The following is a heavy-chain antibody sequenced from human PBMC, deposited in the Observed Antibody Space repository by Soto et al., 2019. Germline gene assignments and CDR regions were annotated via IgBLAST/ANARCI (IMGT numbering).Heavy chain of an antibody. CDR1: GFTFSSYG. J-gene: IGHJ3*02. Sequence: GGSLRLSCAASGFTFSSYGMHWVRQAPGKGLEWVAVISYDGSNKYYADSVKGRFTISRDNSKNTLYLQMNSLRAEDTAVYYCAKVGQQLDSDAFDIWGQGTMVTVSS. CDR2: ISYDGSNK. D-gene: IGHD6-13*01. CDR3: AKVGQQLDSDAFDI. V-gene: IGHV3-30*18.